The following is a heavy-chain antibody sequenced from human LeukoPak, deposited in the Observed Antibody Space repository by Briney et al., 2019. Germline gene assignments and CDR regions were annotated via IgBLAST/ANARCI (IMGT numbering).Heavy chain of an antibody. CDR3: AKYDYYDSSGYDGY. CDR2: ISYDGSDK. V-gene: IGHV3-30*18. CDR1: GFTFSSYG. Sequence: PGGSLRLSCAASGFTFSSYGMHWVRQAPGKGLEWVAVISYDGSDKYYADSVKGRFTISRDNSKNTLYLQMNSLRAEDTAVYDFAKYDYYDSSGYDGYWGQGTLVTVSS. J-gene: IGHJ4*02. D-gene: IGHD3-22*01.